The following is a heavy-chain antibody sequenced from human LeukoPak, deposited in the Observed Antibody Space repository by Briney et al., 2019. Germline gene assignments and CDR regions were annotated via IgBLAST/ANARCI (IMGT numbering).Heavy chain of an antibody. CDR2: ISGSGGST. Sequence: GGSLRLSCAASGFTFSSYAMSWVRQAPGKGLEWVSAISGSGGSTYYADSVKGRFTISRDNSKNTLYLQMNSLRAEDTAVYYGAKASKVMVVKWYFDYWGQGTLVTVSS. CDR3: AKASKVMVVKWYFDY. D-gene: IGHD2-15*01. CDR1: GFTFSSYA. J-gene: IGHJ4*02. V-gene: IGHV3-23*01.